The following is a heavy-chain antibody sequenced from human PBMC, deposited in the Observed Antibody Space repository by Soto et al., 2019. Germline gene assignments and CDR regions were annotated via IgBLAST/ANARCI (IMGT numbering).Heavy chain of an antibody. Sequence: EVPLLESGGGLVQPGGSLRLSCAASGFTFSSYAMSWVRQAPGKGLEWVSAISGSGGSTYYADSVKGRFTISRDNSKNTLYLQMNSLRAEDTAVYYCAKDQLGDGDWDDAFDIWGQGTMVTVSS. D-gene: IGHD4-17*01. J-gene: IGHJ3*02. V-gene: IGHV3-23*01. CDR3: AKDQLGDGDWDDAFDI. CDR1: GFTFSSYA. CDR2: ISGSGGST.